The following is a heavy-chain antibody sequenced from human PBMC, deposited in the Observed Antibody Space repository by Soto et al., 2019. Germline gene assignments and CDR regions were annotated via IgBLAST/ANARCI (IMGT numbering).Heavy chain of an antibody. CDR2: ISSTSKYI. CDR1: GFTFSNYS. V-gene: IGHV3-21*01. J-gene: IGHJ5*01. CDR3: ARGLSSGWFDY. D-gene: IGHD6-19*01. Sequence: EVQLVESGGGLVKRGGCLRVSCAASGFTFSNYSMNWVRQAPGKGLEWVLSISSTSKYIYYADSVKGRFTISRDNAKKSLYLQMNSLRAEDTAVYYCARGLSSGWFDYWGQGTLVTVSA.